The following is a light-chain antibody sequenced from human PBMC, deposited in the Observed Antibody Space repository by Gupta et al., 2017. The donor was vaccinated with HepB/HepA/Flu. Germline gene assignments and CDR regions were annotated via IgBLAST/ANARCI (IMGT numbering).Light chain of an antibody. Sequence: QTVVTQEPSLTVSPGRTVTLTCASSTGAVTSGYYPSWFQQKPGQAPRTLIYSTNNKYSWTPARFSGSLLGGKAALTLSGVQPEDEAEYYCLLYYGGSWVFGGGTKLTVL. V-gene: IGLV7-43*01. J-gene: IGLJ3*02. CDR3: LLYYGGSWV. CDR1: TGAVTSGYY. CDR2: STN.